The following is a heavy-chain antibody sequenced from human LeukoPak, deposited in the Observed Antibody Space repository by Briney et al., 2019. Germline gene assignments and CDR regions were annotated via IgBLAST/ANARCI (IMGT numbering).Heavy chain of an antibody. V-gene: IGHV4-59*08. D-gene: IGHD3-3*01. Sequence: SETLSLTCTVSGGSISSYYWSWIRQPPGKGLEWIGYIYYSGSTNYNPSLKSRVTISVDTSKNQFSLKLSSVTAADTAVYYCARGEITIFGVVTPIDYWGQGTLVTVSS. CDR3: ARGEITIFGVVTPIDY. CDR1: GGSISSYY. J-gene: IGHJ4*02. CDR2: IYYSGST.